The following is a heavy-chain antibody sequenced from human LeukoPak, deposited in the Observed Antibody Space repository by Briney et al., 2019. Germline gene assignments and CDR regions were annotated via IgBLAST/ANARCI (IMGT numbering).Heavy chain of an antibody. D-gene: IGHD4-17*01. CDR1: GFTFSNYA. CDR3: ARRGESASYGDYRFDY. CDR2: ISGSSGLT. V-gene: IGHV3-23*01. Sequence: GGSLRLSCAASGFTFSNYAMSWVRQAPGRGLEWVSAISGSSGLTYYADSVKGRFTISRDNSKNTLFLQMNSLRAEDTAAYHCARRGESASYGDYRFDYWGQGTLVTVSS. J-gene: IGHJ4*02.